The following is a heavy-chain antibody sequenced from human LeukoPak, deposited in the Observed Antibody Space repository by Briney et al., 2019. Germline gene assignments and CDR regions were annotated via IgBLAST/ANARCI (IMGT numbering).Heavy chain of an antibody. CDR3: ARGDYGGNSRDWYFDL. Sequence: PSETLSLTCTVSGGSISSSSYYWGWIRQPPGKGLEWIGSIYYSGSTYYNPSLKSRVTISVDTSKNQFSLKLSSVTAADTAVYYCARGDYGGNSRDWYFDLWGRGTLVTVSS. CDR1: GGSISSSSYY. J-gene: IGHJ2*01. CDR2: IYYSGST. D-gene: IGHD4-23*01. V-gene: IGHV4-39*07.